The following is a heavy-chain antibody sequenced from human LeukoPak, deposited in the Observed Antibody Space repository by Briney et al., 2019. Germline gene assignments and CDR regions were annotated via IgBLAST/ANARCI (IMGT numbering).Heavy chain of an antibody. D-gene: IGHD1-1*01. Sequence: GGSLRLSCAASGFSFSTYTITWVRQIPGRGLQWVSAISAGGATYYADSVKGRFTISRDNSKSTLYLQMNSLRADDTAFYYCAKIPTGRLEEWFNRWGQGTLVTVSS. CDR2: ISAGGAT. CDR3: AKIPTGRLEEWFNR. V-gene: IGHV3-23*01. CDR1: GFSFSTYT. J-gene: IGHJ5*02.